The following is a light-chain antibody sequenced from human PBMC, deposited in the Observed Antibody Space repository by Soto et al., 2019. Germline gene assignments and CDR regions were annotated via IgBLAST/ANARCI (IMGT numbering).Light chain of an antibody. CDR2: DVT. J-gene: IGLJ1*01. CDR3: SSYTSSISVDYV. CDR1: NSDVGGYNS. Sequence: QSALTQPASVSGSPGQSITISCTGSNSDVGGYNSVSWYQQHPGKAPNLMIYDVTNRPSGVSNRFSGSKSGNTASLIISGLQAEDEADYYCSSYTSSISVDYVFGTGTKVTVL. V-gene: IGLV2-14*03.